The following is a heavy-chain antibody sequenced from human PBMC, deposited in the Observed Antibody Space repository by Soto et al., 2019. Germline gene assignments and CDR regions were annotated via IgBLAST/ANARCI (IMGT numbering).Heavy chain of an antibody. CDR1: GFTFSSYA. J-gene: IGHJ4*02. V-gene: IGHV3-23*01. CDR2: ISGSGGST. CDR3: AKDEIFGVVIIRFDY. D-gene: IGHD3-3*01. Sequence: GGSLRLSCAASGFTFSSYAMSWVRQAPGKGLEWVSAISGSGGSTYYADSVKGRFTISRDNSKNTLYLQMNSLRAEDTAVYYCAKDEIFGVVIIRFDYWGQGTLVTVSS.